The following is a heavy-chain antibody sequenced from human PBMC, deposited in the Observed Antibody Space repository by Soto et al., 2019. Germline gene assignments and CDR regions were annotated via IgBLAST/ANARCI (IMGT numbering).Heavy chain of an antibody. CDR1: GGTFVSYV. Sequence: QVQRWQLGVGGKKPGSSGKVSAKPSGGTFVSYVISWVRQAPGQGLGWMGGIIPIPGTANYAQKFQGRVTIAADESTSTAYMELSSLRSEDTAVYYCARSQGSSTSLEIYYYYYYGMDVWGQGTTVTVSS. CDR2: IIPIPGTA. D-gene: IGHD2-2*01. V-gene: IGHV1-69*01. CDR3: ARSQGSSTSLEIYYYYYYGMDV. J-gene: IGHJ6*02.